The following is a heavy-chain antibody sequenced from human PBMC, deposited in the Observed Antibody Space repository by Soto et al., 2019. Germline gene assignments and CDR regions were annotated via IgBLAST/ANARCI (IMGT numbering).Heavy chain of an antibody. CDR2: IVNDGSEK. Sequence: QVQLLESGGGVVQPGRSLRLSCAASGFTFSQYGFHWVRQAPGKGLEWVAVIVNDGSEKYHADSVEGRFTISRDNSKDTLFLQMNRLRAEATAVYYCARDDALPNENGLDIWGQGTMVTVSS. J-gene: IGHJ3*02. CDR1: GFTFSQYG. D-gene: IGHD1-1*01. V-gene: IGHV3-33*01. CDR3: ARDDALPNENGLDI.